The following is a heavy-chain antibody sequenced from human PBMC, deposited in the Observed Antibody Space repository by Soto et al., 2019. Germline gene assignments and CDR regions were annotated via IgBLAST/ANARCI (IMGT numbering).Heavy chain of an antibody. Sequence: EVQLVESGGDLVKPGGSLRISCTASGFTFTNAWMTWVRQVPGKGLEWVGRIKSNADGGTTDYPAPVKGRFTISRDELRNTVYLQMNSLKTDDTAVYYCATDLGRRSSVWFDYWGQGTPVTVSS. CDR3: ATDLGRRSSVWFDY. J-gene: IGHJ4*02. D-gene: IGHD2-2*01. V-gene: IGHV3-15*01. CDR1: GFTFTNAW. CDR2: IKSNADGGTT.